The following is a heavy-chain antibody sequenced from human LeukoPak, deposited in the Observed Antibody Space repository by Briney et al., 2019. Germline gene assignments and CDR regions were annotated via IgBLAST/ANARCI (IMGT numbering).Heavy chain of an antibody. J-gene: IGHJ4*02. CDR1: GFTFTSSA. CDR2: IVVGSGNT. CDR3: AADGHIVGAGPFDY. Sequence: GASVKVSCKASGFTFTSSAVQWVRQARGQRLEWIGWIVVGSGNTNYAQKFQERATITRDMSTSTAYMELSSLRSEDTAVYYCAADGHIVGAGPFDYWGQGTLVTVSS. D-gene: IGHD1-26*01. V-gene: IGHV1-58*01.